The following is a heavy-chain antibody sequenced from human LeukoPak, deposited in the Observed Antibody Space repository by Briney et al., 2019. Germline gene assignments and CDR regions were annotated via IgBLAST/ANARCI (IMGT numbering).Heavy chain of an antibody. CDR2: IYYSGST. D-gene: IGHD6-19*01. Sequence: SETLSLTCTVSGGSISTYYWSWIRQPPGKGLEWIGYIYYSGSTNYNPSLKSRVTISVDTSKNQFSLKLTSVTAADTAVFYCARPVAGTVDAFDIWGQGTMVTVSS. J-gene: IGHJ3*02. V-gene: IGHV4-59*08. CDR1: GGSISTYY. CDR3: ARPVAGTVDAFDI.